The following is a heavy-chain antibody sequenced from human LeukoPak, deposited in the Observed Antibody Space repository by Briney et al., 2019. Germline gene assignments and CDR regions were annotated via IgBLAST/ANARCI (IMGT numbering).Heavy chain of an antibody. CDR1: GYTFTGYY. Sequence: GASVKVSCKASGYTFTGYYMHWVRQAPGQGLEWMGWINPNSGGTNYAQKFQGRVTMTRDTSISTAYMELSRLRSDDTAVYYCARARNGLWLGEYREFDPWGQGTLVTVSS. D-gene: IGHD3-10*01. CDR2: INPNSGGT. CDR3: ARARNGLWLGEYREFDP. J-gene: IGHJ5*02. V-gene: IGHV1-2*02.